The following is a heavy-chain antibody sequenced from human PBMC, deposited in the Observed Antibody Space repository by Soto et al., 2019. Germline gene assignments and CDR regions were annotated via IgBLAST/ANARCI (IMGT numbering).Heavy chain of an antibody. J-gene: IGHJ4*02. CDR3: ARHGYSYAGGYFDY. Sequence: EVQLVESGGGLVQPGGSLRLSCAASGFTVSSNYMSWVRQAPGKGLEWVSVIYSGGSAYYADSVKGRFTISRDNSKNTLHLQMNSLRAEDTAVYYCARHGYSYAGGYFDYWGLGTLVTVSS. CDR2: IYSGGSA. CDR1: GFTVSSNY. V-gene: IGHV3-66*04. D-gene: IGHD5-18*01.